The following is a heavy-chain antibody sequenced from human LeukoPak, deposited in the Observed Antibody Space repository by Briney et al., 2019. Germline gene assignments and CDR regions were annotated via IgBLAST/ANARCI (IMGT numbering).Heavy chain of an antibody. CDR3: ARGGVYFDY. CDR1: EFTFSAYS. D-gene: IGHD3-10*01. J-gene: IGHJ4*02. V-gene: IGHV3-7*01. CDR2: IKQDGSEK. Sequence: GGSLRLSCAASEFTFSAYSMNWVRQAPGKGLEWVANIKQDGSEKYYVDSVKGRFTISRDNAKNSLYLQMNSLRAEDTAVYYCARGGVYFDYWGQGTLVTVSS.